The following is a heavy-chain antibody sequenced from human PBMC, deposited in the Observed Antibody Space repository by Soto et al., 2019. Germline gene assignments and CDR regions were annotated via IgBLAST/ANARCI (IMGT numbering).Heavy chain of an antibody. CDR1: GFTFSDYY. CDR3: ARYTAMANDAFDI. D-gene: IGHD5-18*01. CDR2: ISSSSSYT. J-gene: IGHJ3*02. V-gene: IGHV3-11*06. Sequence: GGSLRLSCAASGFTFSDYYMSWIRQAPGKGLEWVSYISSSSSYTNYADSVKGRFTISRDNAKNSLYLQMNSLRAEDTAVYYCARYTAMANDAFDIWGQGTMVTVSS.